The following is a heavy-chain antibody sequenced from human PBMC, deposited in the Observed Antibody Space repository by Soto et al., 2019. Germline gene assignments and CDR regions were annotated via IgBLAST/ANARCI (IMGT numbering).Heavy chain of an antibody. Sequence: QVQLQESGPGLVKPSETLSLTCTVSGGSISGFYWNWFRQPAGKGLEWIGRIHTGGTTNYKPSLSSRVTMSVDTSKNQFSLKLTSVTAADTAVYYCARISGGPIRWGQGTLVTVSS. CDR1: GGSISGFY. CDR3: ARISGGPIR. J-gene: IGHJ4*02. CDR2: IHTGGTT. V-gene: IGHV4-4*07.